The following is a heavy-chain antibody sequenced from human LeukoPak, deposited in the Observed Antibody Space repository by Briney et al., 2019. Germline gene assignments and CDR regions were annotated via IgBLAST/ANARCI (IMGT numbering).Heavy chain of an antibody. CDR2: FYNSGSI. D-gene: IGHD6-19*01. CDR3: VGARQWLTSDQ. Sequence: SETLSLTCTVSGGSISSNYWSWIRQPPGKGLEWIGTFYNSGSINYNPSLKTRVTMSVDTSKNQLSLKLSSVTAADTAVYSCVGARQWLTSDQWGQGTLVTVSS. CDR1: GGSISSNY. V-gene: IGHV4-59*08. J-gene: IGHJ4*02.